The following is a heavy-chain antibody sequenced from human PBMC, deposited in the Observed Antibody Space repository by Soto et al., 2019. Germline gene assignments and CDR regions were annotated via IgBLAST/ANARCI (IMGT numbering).Heavy chain of an antibody. Sequence: GSLTLSCTGSGFTFFDYACIFVRQSPFKGLEWVGFSRSKAYSGTAEYAASVKGRFTMSTDDSKNIAYLQMNSLKTEDTAVYYCSRDRSGITMIRGVADYWGQGTLVTVSS. D-gene: IGHD3-10*01. V-gene: IGHV3-49*04. CDR2: SRSKAYSGTA. CDR3: SRDRSGITMIRGVADY. J-gene: IGHJ4*02. CDR1: GFTFFDYA.